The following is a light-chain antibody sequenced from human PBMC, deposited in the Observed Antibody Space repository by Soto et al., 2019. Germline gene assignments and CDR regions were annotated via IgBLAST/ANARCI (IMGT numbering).Light chain of an antibody. CDR2: EVT. CDR1: NNAIAIFNY. Sequence: QFGLTQPASVSGFLGKSVPIPSTGPNNAIAIFNYVSWYQQYPGKAPKLLIYEVTKRPSGVPARFSGSKSGNTASLTVSGLRAEDEAHYFCSSFADTDKIVFGGGTKVTVL. V-gene: IGLV2-8*01. CDR3: SSFADTDKIV. J-gene: IGLJ2*01.